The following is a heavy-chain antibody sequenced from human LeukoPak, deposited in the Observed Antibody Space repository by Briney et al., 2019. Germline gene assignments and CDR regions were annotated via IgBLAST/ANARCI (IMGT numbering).Heavy chain of an antibody. CDR3: AAAAAGTKNKNWFDP. Sequence: SVKVSCKASGGTFSSYAISWVRQAPGQGLEWMGRIIPIFGTANYAQKFQGRVTITTDESTSTAYMELSSLRSEDTAVYYCAAAAAGTKNKNWFDPWGQGTLVTVSS. CDR1: GGTFSSYA. D-gene: IGHD6-13*01. J-gene: IGHJ5*02. CDR2: IIPIFGTA. V-gene: IGHV1-69*05.